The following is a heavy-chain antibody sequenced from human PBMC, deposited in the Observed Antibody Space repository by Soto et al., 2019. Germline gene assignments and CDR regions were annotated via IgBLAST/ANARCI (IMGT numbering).Heavy chain of an antibody. V-gene: IGHV4-31*03. CDR3: ARGLLSDYDILTGYYGGAHFDY. J-gene: IGHJ4*02. D-gene: IGHD3-9*01. Sequence: PSETLSLTCTVSVGSISSGGYYWSWIRQHPGKGLEWIGYIYYSGSTYYNPSLKSRVTISVDTSKNQFSLKLSSVTAADTAVYYCARGLLSDYDILTGYYGGAHFDYWGQGTLVTVSS. CDR2: IYYSGST. CDR1: VGSISSGGYY.